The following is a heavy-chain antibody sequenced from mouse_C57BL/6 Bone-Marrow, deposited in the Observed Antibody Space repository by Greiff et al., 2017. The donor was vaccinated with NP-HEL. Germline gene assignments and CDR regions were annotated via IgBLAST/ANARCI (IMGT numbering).Heavy chain of an antibody. Sequence: QVQLQQPGAELVMPGASVKLSCKASGYTFTSYWMHWVKQRPGQGLEWIGEIDPSDSYTNYNQKFKGKSTLTVDKSSSTAYMQLSSLTSEDSAVYYCARSFITTVGETFAYWGQGTLVTVSA. CDR2: IDPSDSYT. CDR3: ARSFITTVGETFAY. V-gene: IGHV1-69*01. J-gene: IGHJ3*01. CDR1: GYTFTSYW. D-gene: IGHD1-1*01.